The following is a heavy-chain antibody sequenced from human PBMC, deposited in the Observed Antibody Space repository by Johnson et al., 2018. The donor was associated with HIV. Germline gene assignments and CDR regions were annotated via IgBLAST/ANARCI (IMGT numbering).Heavy chain of an antibody. CDR2: IKQDGSEK. CDR1: GFTFSSYW. Sequence: VQLVESGGGLVQPGGSLRLSCAASGFTFSSYWMSWVRQAPGKGLEWVANIKQDGSEKYYVDSVKGRFTISRDNAKNSLYLQMNSLRVEDTAVYYCAKWDDYYDSSGYYRQGAFDIWGQGTMVTVSS. D-gene: IGHD3-22*01. CDR3: AKWDDYYDSSGYYRQGAFDI. V-gene: IGHV3-7*01. J-gene: IGHJ3*02.